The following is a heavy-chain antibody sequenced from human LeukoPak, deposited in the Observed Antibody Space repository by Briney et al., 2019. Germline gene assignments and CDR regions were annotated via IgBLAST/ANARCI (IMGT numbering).Heavy chain of an antibody. CDR1: GGSISSYY. J-gene: IGHJ1*01. V-gene: IGHV4-59*08. CDR2: IYYSGST. CDR3: ARAYGGNSQYFQH. D-gene: IGHD4-23*01. Sequence: SETLSLTCTVSGGSISSYYWSWIRQPPGKGLEWIGYIYYSGSTNHNPSLKSRVTISVDKSKNQFSLKLSSVTAADTAVYYCARAYGGNSQYFQHWGQGTLVTVSS.